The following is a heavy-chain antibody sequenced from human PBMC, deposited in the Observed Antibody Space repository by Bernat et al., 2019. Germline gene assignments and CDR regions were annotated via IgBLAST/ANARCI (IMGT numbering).Heavy chain of an antibody. J-gene: IGHJ4*02. CDR2: INHDSTAT. D-gene: IGHD1-1*01. Sequence: EVQLVESGGGVVQPGGSLRLSCAPSGFIFHAYVMHWVRQAPGMGLEWVSRINHDSTATSYADSVRGRFIISRDNSKNSLYLQMNSLRVEDTALYYCVKDNANWAFDYWGRGTLVTVSS. CDR3: VKDNANWAFDY. V-gene: IGHV3-43*02. CDR1: GFIFHAYV.